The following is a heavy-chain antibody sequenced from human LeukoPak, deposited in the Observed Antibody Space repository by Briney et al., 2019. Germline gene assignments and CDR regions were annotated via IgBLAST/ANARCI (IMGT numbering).Heavy chain of an antibody. CDR2: ISSCSSYI. D-gene: IGHD6-13*01. CDR3: ARSGYSSSWLFDY. V-gene: IGHV3-21*01. J-gene: IGHJ4*02. Sequence: GGSLRLSCAASGFTFSSYSMNWVRQAPGKGLEWVSSISSCSSYIYYADSVKGRFTISRDNAKNSLYLQMNSLRAEDTAVYYCARSGYSSSWLFDYWGQGTLVTVSS. CDR1: GFTFSSYS.